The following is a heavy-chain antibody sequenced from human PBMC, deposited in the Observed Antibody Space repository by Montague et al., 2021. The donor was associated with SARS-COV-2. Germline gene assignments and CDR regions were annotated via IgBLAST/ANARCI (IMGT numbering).Heavy chain of an antibody. J-gene: IGHJ6*02. CDR2: ISYDRSNK. CDR1: GFTFSSYA. Sequence: SLRLSCAASGFTFSSYAMHWVRQAPGKGLEWVAVISYDRSNKYYADSVKGRFTISRDNSKNTLYLQMNSLRAEDTAVYYCARDKGLKRITGTHGCGYYYGMDVWGQGTTVTGSS. D-gene: IGHD1-7*01. CDR3: ARDKGLKRITGTHGCGYYYGMDV. V-gene: IGHV3-30-3*01.